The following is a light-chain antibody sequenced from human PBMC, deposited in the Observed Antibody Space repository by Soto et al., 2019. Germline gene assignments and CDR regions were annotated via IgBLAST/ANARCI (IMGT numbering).Light chain of an antibody. V-gene: IGLV2-14*01. J-gene: IGLJ1*01. CDR3: NSYTTSETYV. Sequence: VLTQPASVSGSPGQSITISCTGTNSDVGSYNRVSWYQQPPGTAPKLMIFDVNNRPSGVSYRFSGSKSGNTAYLTISGLQAEDEADYYCNSYTTSETYVFGTGTKVTVL. CDR2: DVN. CDR1: NSDVGSYNR.